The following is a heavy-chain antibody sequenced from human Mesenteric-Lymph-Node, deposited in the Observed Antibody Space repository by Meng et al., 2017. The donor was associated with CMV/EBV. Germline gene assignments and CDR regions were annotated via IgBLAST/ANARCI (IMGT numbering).Heavy chain of an antibody. CDR2: IRYDGSNK. CDR1: GFTFSSYG. Sequence: GESLKISCAASGFTFSSYGMHWVRQAPGKGLEWVAFIRYDGSNKYYADSVKGRFTISRDNSKNTLYLQMNSLRAEDTAVYYCAKGKVVSAAMYVWGQGTTVTVSS. D-gene: IGHD2-2*01. V-gene: IGHV3-30*02. CDR3: AKGKVVSAAMYV. J-gene: IGHJ6*02.